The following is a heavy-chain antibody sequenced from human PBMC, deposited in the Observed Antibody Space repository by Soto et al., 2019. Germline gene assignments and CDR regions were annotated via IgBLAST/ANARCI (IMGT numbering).Heavy chain of an antibody. V-gene: IGHV3-33*06. CDR1: GFTFSSYG. D-gene: IGHD1-7*01. J-gene: IGHJ4*02. CDR3: ANGGGTTLPLDS. CDR2: IWYDGSDK. Sequence: QVQLVESGGGVVQPGRSLRLSCAASGFTFSSYGMHWVRQAPGKGLEWVAVIWYDGSDKFYADSVKGRFTISRDNSKNTLYVQMHSLTAEDTAVYYCANGGGTTLPLDSWCQGTLVTVSS.